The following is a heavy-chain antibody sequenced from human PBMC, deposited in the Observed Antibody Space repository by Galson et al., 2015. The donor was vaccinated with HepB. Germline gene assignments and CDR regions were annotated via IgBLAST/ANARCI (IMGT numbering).Heavy chain of an antibody. J-gene: IGHJ6*03. CDR1: GFTFSDYY. CDR2: ISSSGSTI. Sequence: SLRLSCAASGFTFSDYYMSWIRQAPGKGLEWVSYISSSGSTIYYADSVKGRFTISRDNAKNSLYLQMNSLSAEDTAVYYCARGGWGFREKNLYYYMDVWGKGTTVTVSS. CDR3: ARGGWGFREKNLYYYMDV. V-gene: IGHV3-11*01. D-gene: IGHD3-10*01.